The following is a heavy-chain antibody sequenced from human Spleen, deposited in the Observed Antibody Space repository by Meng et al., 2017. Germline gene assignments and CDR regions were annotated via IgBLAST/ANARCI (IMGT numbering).Heavy chain of an antibody. J-gene: IGHJ5*02. CDR1: GYTFTSYD. Sequence: QVQLVQSGAEVKKPGTSVKVSCKASGYTFTSYDINWVRQATGQGLEWMGWMKPNSGNTGYAQKFQGRVTMTRNTSISTAYMELSSLRSEDTAVYYCARSPMRIAARRLNWFDPWGQGTLVTVSS. D-gene: IGHD6-6*01. CDR2: MKPNSGNT. V-gene: IGHV1-8*01. CDR3: ARSPMRIAARRLNWFDP.